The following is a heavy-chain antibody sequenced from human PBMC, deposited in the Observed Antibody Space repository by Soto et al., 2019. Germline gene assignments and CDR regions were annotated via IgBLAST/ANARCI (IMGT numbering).Heavy chain of an antibody. V-gene: IGHV3-23*01. J-gene: IGHJ4*02. Sequence: EVQLLESGGDLIQPGGSLRLSCAASGFTFSSYAMSWVRQAPGQGLGWVSAISSSGGSTFYADSVKGRLTISRDTSRNTLYLQMNSLRAEDTAIYYWAIYQPMTQPRPYFDYWGQGTLVTVSS. CDR2: ISSSGGST. CDR3: AIYQPMTQPRPYFDY. CDR1: GFTFSSYA. D-gene: IGHD3-22*01.